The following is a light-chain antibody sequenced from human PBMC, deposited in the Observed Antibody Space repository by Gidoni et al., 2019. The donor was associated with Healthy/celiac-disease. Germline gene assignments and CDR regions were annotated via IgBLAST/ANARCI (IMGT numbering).Light chain of an antibody. CDR1: QSISSY. Sequence: DIQMTQSPSSLSASVGDRVTITCRASQSISSYLNWYQQKPGKAPKLLIYAASSVQSGVPSRFSGSGSGTDFTLTISSLQPEDFATYYCQQSYSTPPTFXPXTKVEIK. CDR2: AAS. V-gene: IGKV1-39*01. J-gene: IGKJ1*01. CDR3: QQSYSTPPT.